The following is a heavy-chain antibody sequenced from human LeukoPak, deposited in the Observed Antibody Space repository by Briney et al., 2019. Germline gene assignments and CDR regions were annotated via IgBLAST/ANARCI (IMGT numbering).Heavy chain of an antibody. Sequence: GASVKVSCKASGYTFTSYEIQWVRQATGQGLEWMGWTNPKSGNTGYAQKFQGRVTMTRDTSISTAYMELRSLRFEDTAVYYCARSGDSVRGYFGYENWGQGTLVTVSS. V-gene: IGHV1-8*01. J-gene: IGHJ4*02. CDR2: TNPKSGNT. D-gene: IGHD5-12*01. CDR1: GYTFTSYE. CDR3: ARSGDSVRGYFGYEN.